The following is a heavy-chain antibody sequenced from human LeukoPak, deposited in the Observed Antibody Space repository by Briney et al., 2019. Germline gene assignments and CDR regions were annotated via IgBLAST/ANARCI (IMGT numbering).Heavy chain of an antibody. V-gene: IGHV3-7*01. J-gene: IGHJ4*02. D-gene: IGHD2/OR15-2a*01. Sequence: GGSLRLSCEASGFTFSGNWMSWVRHAPGKGLDWVASINPDGSHIFYVDSVKGRFTISRDNTKSSLYLQMNSLGAEDTAMYFCAKLLGTSTTYDSWGQGTRVTVSS. CDR3: AKLLGTSTTYDS. CDR2: INPDGSHI. CDR1: GFTFSGNW.